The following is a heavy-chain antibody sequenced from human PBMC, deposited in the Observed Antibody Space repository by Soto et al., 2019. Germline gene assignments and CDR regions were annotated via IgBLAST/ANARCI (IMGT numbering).Heavy chain of an antibody. J-gene: IGHJ4*02. D-gene: IGHD5-12*01. V-gene: IGHV1-3*01. Sequence: QVQLVQSGAEMKKPGASVKLSCKTSGINYNTYAIHWVRQAPGQGLEWMGWINAGNGDTRYSQNFQGRVTLTRYTSASTVHMDLDRLTSEDTGVYYCARAISGYVTWGQGTLVTVSS. CDR2: INAGNGDT. CDR3: ARAISGYVT. CDR1: GINYNTYA.